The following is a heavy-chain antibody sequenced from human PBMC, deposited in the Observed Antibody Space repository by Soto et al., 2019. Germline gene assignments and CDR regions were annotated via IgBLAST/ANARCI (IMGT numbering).Heavy chain of an antibody. J-gene: IGHJ4*02. CDR2: VYYSGST. CDR3: ARQPRGPGYGERGLYFDH. Sequence: SETLSLTCTVSGGSTNSRSDYWGWIRQPPGKGLEWIGSVYYSGSTHDNPSLQSRVTISVDTSRNQFSLNLISVTAADTAVYFCARQPRGPGYGERGLYFDHWGQGTLVTVSS. CDR1: GGSTNSRSDY. D-gene: IGHD3-16*01. V-gene: IGHV4-39*01.